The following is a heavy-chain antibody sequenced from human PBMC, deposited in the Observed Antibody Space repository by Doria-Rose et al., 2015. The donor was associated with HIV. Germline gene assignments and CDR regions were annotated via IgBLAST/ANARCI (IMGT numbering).Heavy chain of an antibody. J-gene: IGHJ6*02. V-gene: IGHV4-34*01. CDR3: ARGLLRGGWNDVDYYYGMDV. CDR1: GGSFSGYY. Sequence: QVQLQQWGAGLVKPSETLSLTCAVFGGSFSGYYWSWIRQPPGKWLEWIGEINHSVSTNYTTSLKSRVTISIDTSKNLFSLKLSSVTAADTAVYYCARGLLRGGWNDVDYYYGMDVWGQGTTVTVSS. D-gene: IGHD1-1*01. CDR2: INHSVST.